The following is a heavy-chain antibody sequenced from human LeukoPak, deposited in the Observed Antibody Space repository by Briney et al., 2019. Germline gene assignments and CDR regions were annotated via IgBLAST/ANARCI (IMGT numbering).Heavy chain of an antibody. CDR3: ARGDYLYYFDY. V-gene: IGHV4-38-2*02. CDR1: GYSISSGYY. CDR2: FYHSGST. D-gene: IGHD2-21*01. Sequence: SETLSLTCTVSGYSISSGYYWGWIRQPPGKGLEWIGSFYHSGSTYYNPSLKSRVTISVDTSKNQFSLKLSSVTAADAAVYYCARGDYLYYFDYWGQGTLVTVSS. J-gene: IGHJ4*02.